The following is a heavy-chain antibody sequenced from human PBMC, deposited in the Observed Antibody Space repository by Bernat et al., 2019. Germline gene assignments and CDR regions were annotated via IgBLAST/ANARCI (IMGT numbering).Heavy chain of an antibody. J-gene: IGHJ6*02. CDR2: IIPTFGTA. CDR1: GGTFSSYA. D-gene: IGHD6-6*01. Sequence: QVQLVQSGAEVKKPGSSVKVSCKASGGTFSSYAISWVRQAPGQGLEWMGGIIPTFGTANYAQKFQGRVTITADKSTSTAYMALSSLRSEDAAVYDCARGQLVDPNDKHNYYYCYGMDVWGQGTTVTVSS. CDR3: ARGQLVDPNDKHNYYYCYGMDV. V-gene: IGHV1-69*06.